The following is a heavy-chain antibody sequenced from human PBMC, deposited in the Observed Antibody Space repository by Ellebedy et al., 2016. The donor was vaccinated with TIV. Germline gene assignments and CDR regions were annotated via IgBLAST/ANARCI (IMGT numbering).Heavy chain of an antibody. CDR2: IDGSASST. J-gene: IGHJ4*02. V-gene: IGHV3-23*01. Sequence: GESLKISCAASAFTFSSYAMSWVRQAPGKGLEWVSTIDGSASSTYYADSVKGRFTISRDNSKNTLYLRLSSLRVEDTAVYYCAKDRNYFGSGSVDYWGRGTPVTVSS. D-gene: IGHD3-10*01. CDR3: AKDRNYFGSGSVDY. CDR1: AFTFSSYA.